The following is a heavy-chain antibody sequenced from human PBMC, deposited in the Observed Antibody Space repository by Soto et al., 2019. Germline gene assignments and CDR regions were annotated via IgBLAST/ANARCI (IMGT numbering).Heavy chain of an antibody. Sequence: PGGSLRLSCAASGFTFSAYGIHWVRQAPGKGLEWVAVISHDGRTTTYADSVKGRFTISRDNAKNTVYLQMNSLRVDDTAVYYCARDLRGSPDYWGQGTLVTVSS. CDR3: ARDLRGSPDY. CDR1: GFTFSAYG. D-gene: IGHD1-26*01. J-gene: IGHJ4*02. CDR2: ISHDGRTT. V-gene: IGHV3-30*03.